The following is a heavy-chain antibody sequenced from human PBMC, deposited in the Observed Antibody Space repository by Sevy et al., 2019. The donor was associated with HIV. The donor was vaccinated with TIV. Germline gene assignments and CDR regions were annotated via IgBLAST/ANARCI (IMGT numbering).Heavy chain of an antibody. CDR2: VNSDGQMT. CDR1: GFIFSNSW. Sequence: GGSLRLSCAASGFIFSNSWMHWVRQAPGKGLVWVSHVNSDGQMTRYADSVKGRFTISRDNAKDTLFLQMNSLRVEDTAVYYCARGSRGTFGNWGQGTLITVSS. D-gene: IGHD1-26*01. V-gene: IGHV3-74*01. CDR3: ARGSRGTFGN. J-gene: IGHJ4*02.